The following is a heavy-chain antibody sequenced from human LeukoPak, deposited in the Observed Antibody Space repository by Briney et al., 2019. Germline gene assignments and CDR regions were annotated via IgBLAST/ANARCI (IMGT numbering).Heavy chain of an antibody. Sequence: WGSLRLSCAASGFTISSYEMNWVRQAPGKGLEWVSYVSGSASSIYYADSVRGRFTISRDNAKNSLYLQMNSLRAEDTAVYYCVSGYYGLYWGQGTLVAVSS. V-gene: IGHV3-48*03. CDR1: GFTISSYE. D-gene: IGHD3-22*01. CDR2: VSGSASSI. CDR3: VSGYYGLY. J-gene: IGHJ4*02.